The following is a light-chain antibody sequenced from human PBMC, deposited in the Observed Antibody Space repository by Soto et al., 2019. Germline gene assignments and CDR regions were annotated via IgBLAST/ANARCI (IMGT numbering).Light chain of an antibody. V-gene: IGKV3-15*01. CDR2: SAS. J-gene: IGKJ2*01. CDR1: QSISTE. CDR3: QQGHTWPLT. Sequence: EIVMTQSPATLSVSPGERATLSCRASQSISTELAWYQQKPGQPPRLLIYSASTRAPCVQARFTGSGSGSEFTLTISGLQSEDFAVYYCQQGHTWPLTFGQGTRLEI.